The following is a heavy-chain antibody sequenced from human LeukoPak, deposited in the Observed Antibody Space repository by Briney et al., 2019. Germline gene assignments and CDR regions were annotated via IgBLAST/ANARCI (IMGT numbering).Heavy chain of an antibody. CDR2: INHSGST. Sequence: PSETLSLTCAVYGGSFSGYYWSWIRQPPGKGLEWIGEINHSGSTNYNPSLKSRVTISVDTSKNQFSLKLSSVTAADTAVYYCARVPYSYGDYWGQGTLVTVSS. V-gene: IGHV4-34*01. CDR3: ARVPYSYGDY. D-gene: IGHD5-18*01. CDR1: GGSFSGYY. J-gene: IGHJ4*02.